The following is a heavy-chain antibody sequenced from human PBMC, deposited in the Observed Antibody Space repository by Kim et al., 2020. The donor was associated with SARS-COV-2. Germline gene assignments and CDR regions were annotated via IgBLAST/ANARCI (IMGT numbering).Heavy chain of an antibody. V-gene: IGHV3-21*01. CDR2: ISSSSSYI. J-gene: IGHJ6*02. D-gene: IGHD1-1*01. CDR1: GFTFSSYS. Sequence: GGSLRLSCAASGFTFSSYSMNWVRQAPGKGLEWVSSISSSSSYIYYADSVKGRFTISRDNAKNSLYLQMNSLRAEDTAVYYCARLVREGFSGWGLGWNRVDVWGQGTTVTVSS. CDR3: ARLVREGFSGWGLGWNRVDV.